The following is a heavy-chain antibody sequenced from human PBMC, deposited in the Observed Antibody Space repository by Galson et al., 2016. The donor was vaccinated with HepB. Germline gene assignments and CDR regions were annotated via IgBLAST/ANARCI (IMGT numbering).Heavy chain of an antibody. CDR3: ARLHDYGDLSMHYFDY. D-gene: IGHD4-17*01. CDR2: VYHSGST. J-gene: IGHJ4*02. CDR1: NGSVNDYL. Sequence: SETLSLTCTVSNGSVNDYLWSWIRQPPGKGLEWIGFVYHSGSTNYNPSLKSRVTISIDTSKNQFSLQLNSVTAADTAVYYCARLHDYGDLSMHYFDYWGQGTLVTVS. V-gene: IGHV4-59*08.